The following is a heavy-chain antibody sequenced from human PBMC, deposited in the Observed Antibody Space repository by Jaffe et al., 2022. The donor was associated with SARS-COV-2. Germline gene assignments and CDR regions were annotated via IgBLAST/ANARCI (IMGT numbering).Heavy chain of an antibody. Sequence: QVQLQQWGAGLLKPSETLSLTCAVYGGSFSGYYWSWIRQPPGKGLEWIGEINHSGSTNYNPSLKSRVTISVDTSKNQFSLKLSSVTAADTAVYYCARGGRWAARPGSARYYYGMDVWGQGTTVTVSS. CDR1: GGSFSGYY. D-gene: IGHD6-6*01. J-gene: IGHJ6*02. V-gene: IGHV4-34*01. CDR3: ARGGRWAARPGSARYYYGMDV. CDR2: INHSGST.